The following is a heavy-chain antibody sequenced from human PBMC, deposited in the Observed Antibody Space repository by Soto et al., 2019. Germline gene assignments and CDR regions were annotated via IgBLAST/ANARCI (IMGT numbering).Heavy chain of an antibody. Sequence: QVQLVESGGGVVQPGRSLRLSCVASGFTFSSYGMHWVRQAPGKGLEWVAIISYDGSNTYYADSVKGRFTISRDNSKNTRYLQMNSLRAEDTSVYYCAKEGGRSGSYYISSSYYFDNWGLGTLVTVSS. CDR1: GFTFSSYG. CDR2: ISYDGSNT. J-gene: IGHJ4*02. CDR3: AKEGGRSGSYYISSSYYFDN. V-gene: IGHV3-30*18. D-gene: IGHD1-26*01.